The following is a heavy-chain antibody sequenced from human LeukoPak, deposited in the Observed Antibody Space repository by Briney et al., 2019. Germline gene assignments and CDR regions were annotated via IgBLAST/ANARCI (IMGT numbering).Heavy chain of an antibody. Sequence: SETLSLTCAVYGGSFSGYYWSWIRQPPGKGLEWIGEINHSGSTNYNPSLKSRVTISVDTSKNQFSLKLSSVTAADTAVYYCARGPHDYGDKLDYWGQGTLVTVSS. CDR2: INHSGST. V-gene: IGHV4-34*01. D-gene: IGHD4-17*01. CDR1: GGSFSGYY. J-gene: IGHJ4*02. CDR3: ARGPHDYGDKLDY.